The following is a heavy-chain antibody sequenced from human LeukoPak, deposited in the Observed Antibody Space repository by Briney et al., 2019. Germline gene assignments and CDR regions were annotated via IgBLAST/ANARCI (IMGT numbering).Heavy chain of an antibody. CDR1: GGTFSRYA. CDR3: ARDLDLDGGAFDI. V-gene: IGHV1-69*04. Sequence: GASVKVSCKASGGTFSRYAISSVRQAPGQGLEWIGRIITFLCIANYAQKLQGRVTITADKSTSTAYMELSSLRSEDTAVYYCARDLDLDGGAFDIWGQGTMVTVSS. CDR2: IITFLCIA. J-gene: IGHJ3*02. D-gene: IGHD4-23*01.